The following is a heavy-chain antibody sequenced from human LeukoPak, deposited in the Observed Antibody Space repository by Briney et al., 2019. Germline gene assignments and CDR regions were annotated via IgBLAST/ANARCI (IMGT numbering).Heavy chain of an antibody. CDR2: IWYDGSNK. D-gene: IGHD5-18*01. CDR3: ARASLGAGYRFDY. CDR1: GFTFSSYG. V-gene: IGHV3-33*01. J-gene: IGHJ4*02. Sequence: GGSLRLSCAASGFTFSSYGMHWVRQAPGKGLEWVAVIWYDGSNKYYADSVKGRFTISRDNSKNTLYLQVNSLRAEDTAVYYCARASLGAGYRFDYWGQGTLVTVSS.